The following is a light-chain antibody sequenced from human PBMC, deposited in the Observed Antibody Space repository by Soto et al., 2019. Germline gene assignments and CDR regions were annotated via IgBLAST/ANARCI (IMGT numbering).Light chain of an antibody. CDR2: GAS. CDR1: QSVSNNY. V-gene: IGKV3-20*01. Sequence: PGTLSXSPGXXATLCCSASQSVSNNYLAWYQQKPGQAPRLLIYGASNRATGIPDRFSGSGSGTDFTLTISRLEPEDFAVYYCQQYGSSGTFGQGTKVDI. J-gene: IGKJ1*01. CDR3: QQYGSSGT.